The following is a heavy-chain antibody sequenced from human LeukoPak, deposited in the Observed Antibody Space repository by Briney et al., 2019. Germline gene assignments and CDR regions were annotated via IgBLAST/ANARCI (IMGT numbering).Heavy chain of an antibody. V-gene: IGHV4-34*01. J-gene: IGHJ4*02. CDR3: ARGRYGWLPFDY. Sequence: SETLSLTCAVYGGSFSGYYWSWIRQPPGKGLEWIGEINHSGGTNYNPSLKSRVTISVDTSKNQFSLKLSSVTAADTAVYYCARGRYGWLPFDYWGQGTLVTVSS. CDR1: GGSFSGYY. D-gene: IGHD3-16*01. CDR2: INHSGGT.